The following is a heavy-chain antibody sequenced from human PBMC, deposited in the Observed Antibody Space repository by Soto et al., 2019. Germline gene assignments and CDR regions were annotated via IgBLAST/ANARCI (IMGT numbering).Heavy chain of an antibody. Sequence: TVSLSCAVSGDSISSGGYSWSWIRQPPGKGLEWIGYIYQSGSTYYNPSLKSRVTISVDRSKNQFSLKLSSVTAADTAVYYCVRAVVVKAGYFDYWGQRTLVTVS. V-gene: IGHV4-30-2*01. CDR1: GDSISSGGYS. D-gene: IGHD2-21*01. J-gene: IGHJ4*02. CDR2: IYQSGST. CDR3: VRAVVVKAGYFDY.